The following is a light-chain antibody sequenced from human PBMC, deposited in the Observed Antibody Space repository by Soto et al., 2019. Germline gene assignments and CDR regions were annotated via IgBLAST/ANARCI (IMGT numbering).Light chain of an antibody. CDR1: SSDVGSYDS. CDR3: SSYRTSGTLYV. CDR2: EVT. J-gene: IGLJ1*01. V-gene: IGLV2-14*03. Sequence: QSALTQPASVSGSPGQSITISCTGTSSDVGSYDSVSWYQQHSGKAPKLIIYEVTNRPSGVSNRFSGSKSGNTASLTISGLQAEDEGDYYCSSYRTSGTLYVFGTGTKVPS.